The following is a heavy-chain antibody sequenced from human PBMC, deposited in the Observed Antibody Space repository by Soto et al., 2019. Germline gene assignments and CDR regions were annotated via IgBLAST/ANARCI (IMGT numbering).Heavy chain of an antibody. Sequence: GGSLRLSCAASGFTFSSYSMNWVRQAPGKGLEWVSSISSSSYIYYADSVKGRFTISRDNAKNSLYLQMNSLRAEDTAVYYCAREECSSSSGYAGGSYDAFDIWGQGTMVTVSS. V-gene: IGHV3-21*01. D-gene: IGHD2-2*01. J-gene: IGHJ3*02. CDR3: AREECSSSSGYAGGSYDAFDI. CDR1: GFTFSSYS. CDR2: ISSSSYI.